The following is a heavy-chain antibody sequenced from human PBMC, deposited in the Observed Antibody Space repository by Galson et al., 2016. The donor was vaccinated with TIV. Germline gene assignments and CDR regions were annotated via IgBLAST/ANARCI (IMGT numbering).Heavy chain of an antibody. Sequence: SVKVSCKASGGTFSNYAISWVRQAPGQGLKWMGRIIPILGIANYAEKIQGRATITADKSTSTAYMELSSLRSDDTAVYYCARGTEVGATAYWYFDLWGRGTLVTVSS. J-gene: IGHJ2*01. D-gene: IGHD1-26*01. V-gene: IGHV1-69*04. CDR3: ARGTEVGATAYWYFDL. CDR1: GGTFSNYA. CDR2: IIPILGIA.